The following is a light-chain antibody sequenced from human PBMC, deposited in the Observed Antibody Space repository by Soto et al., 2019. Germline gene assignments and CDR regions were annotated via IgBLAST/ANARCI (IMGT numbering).Light chain of an antibody. V-gene: IGKV1-5*03. CDR1: QGIDHW. CDR3: QQYFTYPYT. J-gene: IGKJ2*01. CDR2: KAS. Sequence: DIQMAQSPSALSASVGDRVTITCRASQGIDHWLAWYQQKPGKAPKVLVYKASILEGGVPSRFSGSESGTEFTLTTSSLQPDDFAAYYCQQYFTYPYTFGQGTKLDMK.